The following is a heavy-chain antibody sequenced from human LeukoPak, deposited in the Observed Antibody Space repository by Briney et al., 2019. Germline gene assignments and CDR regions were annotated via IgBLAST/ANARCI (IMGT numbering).Heavy chain of an antibody. Sequence: PSETLSLTCTVSGGSIKNYYWTWIRQPPGKGLEWIGYIYFSGSTSSNPSLKSRVTISVDTSKNQFSLRLKYVTAADMAVYYCARDVPRGTGYMDVWGKGTTVTVSS. D-gene: IGHD3-10*01. CDR3: ARDVPRGTGYMDV. J-gene: IGHJ6*03. CDR1: GGSIKNYY. V-gene: IGHV4-59*01. CDR2: IYFSGST.